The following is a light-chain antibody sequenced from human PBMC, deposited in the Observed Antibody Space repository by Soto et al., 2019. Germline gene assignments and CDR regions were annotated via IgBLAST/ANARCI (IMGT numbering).Light chain of an antibody. V-gene: IGLV1-44*01. Sequence: QSVLTQPPSASGTPGQRVTISCSGSSSNIGTYTVNWYQQVPGTAPKLHIYSNNQRPSGVPDRFSGSKSGTSASLAISGLQSEDEADYYCAAWDASLNGVIFGGGTKVTVL. CDR3: AAWDASLNGVI. CDR1: SSNIGTYT. CDR2: SNN. J-gene: IGLJ2*01.